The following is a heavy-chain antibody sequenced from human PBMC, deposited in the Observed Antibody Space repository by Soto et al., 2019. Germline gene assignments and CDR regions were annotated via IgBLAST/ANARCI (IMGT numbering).Heavy chain of an antibody. CDR1: GFTFSSYG. V-gene: IGHV3-30*18. CDR3: AKVYRSKSPYFDY. CDR2: ISYDGSNK. J-gene: IGHJ4*02. Sequence: PGGSLRLSCAASGFTFSSYGMHWVRQAPGKGLEWVAVISYDGSNKYYADSVKGRFTISRDNSKNTLYLQMNSLRAEDTAVYYCAKVYRSKSPYFDYWGQGTLVTVSS. D-gene: IGHD2-2*01.